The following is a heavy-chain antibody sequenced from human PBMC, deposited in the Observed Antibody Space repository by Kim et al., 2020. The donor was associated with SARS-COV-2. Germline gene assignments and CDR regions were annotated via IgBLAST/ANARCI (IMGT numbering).Heavy chain of an antibody. J-gene: IGHJ6*02. Sequence: SETLSLTCTVSGGSISSSSYYWGWIRQPPGKGLEWIGSIYYSGSTYYNPSLKSRVTISVDTSKNQFSLKLSSVTAADTAVYYCARTGKRGYGGIWDYGMDVWGQGTTVTVSS. V-gene: IGHV4-39*01. CDR2: IYYSGST. CDR3: ARTGKRGYGGIWDYGMDV. CDR1: GGSISSSSYY. D-gene: IGHD2-15*01.